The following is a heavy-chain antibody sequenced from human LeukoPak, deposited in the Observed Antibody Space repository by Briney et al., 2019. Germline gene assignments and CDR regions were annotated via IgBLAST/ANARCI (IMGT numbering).Heavy chain of an antibody. CDR3: ASPSSSSSTYDY. D-gene: IGHD6-6*01. CDR2: INYSGNT. V-gene: IGHV4-39*01. J-gene: IGHJ4*02. Sequence: SETLSLTCSVSGGSISSSSNNWAWLRQPPGKGLEWIGSINYSGNTYYNSSLKSRVTISVDTSKNQFSLKLSSVTAADTAVYYSASPSSSSSTYDYWGQGTLVTVSS. CDR1: GGSISSSSNN.